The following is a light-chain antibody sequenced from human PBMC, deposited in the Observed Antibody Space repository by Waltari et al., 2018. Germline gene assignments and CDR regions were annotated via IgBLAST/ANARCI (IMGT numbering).Light chain of an antibody. Sequence: EIVLTQSPATLSLSPGERATLSCRASQSVSSYLAWFQQKPGQAPGLLIYDASNRATGIPARFSGSGSGTDFTLTISSLEPEDCAVYYCQQRSNWPPLTCGGGTKVEIK. CDR1: QSVSSY. J-gene: IGKJ4*01. CDR2: DAS. V-gene: IGKV3-11*01. CDR3: QQRSNWPPLT.